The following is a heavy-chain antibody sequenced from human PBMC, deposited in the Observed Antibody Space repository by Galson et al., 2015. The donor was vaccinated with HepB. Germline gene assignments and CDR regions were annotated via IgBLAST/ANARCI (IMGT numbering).Heavy chain of an antibody. Sequence: TLSLTCTVSGGSISSGSYYWSWIRQPAGKGLEWIGRIYTSGSTNYNPSLKSRVTMSVDTSKNQFSLKLSSVTAADTAVYYCARELSLYQLRLHWFDPWGQGTLVTVSS. J-gene: IGHJ5*02. V-gene: IGHV4-61*02. D-gene: IGHD2-2*01. CDR3: ARELSLYQLRLHWFDP. CDR2: IYTSGST. CDR1: GGSISSGSYY.